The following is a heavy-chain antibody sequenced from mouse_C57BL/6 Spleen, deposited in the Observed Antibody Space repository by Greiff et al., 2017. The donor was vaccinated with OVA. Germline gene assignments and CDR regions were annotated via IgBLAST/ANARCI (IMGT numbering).Heavy chain of an antibody. D-gene: IGHD1-1*01. J-gene: IGHJ4*01. CDR2: IRSKSNNYAT. V-gene: IGHV10-1*01. CDR1: GFSFNTYA. Sequence: DVKLVESGGGLVQPKGSLKLSCAASGFSFNTYAMNWVRQAPGKGLEWVARIRSKSNNYATYYADSVKDRFTISRDDSESMLYLQMNNLKTEDTAMYYCVRQGYGSSYDAMDYWGQGTSVTVSS. CDR3: VRQGYGSSYDAMDY.